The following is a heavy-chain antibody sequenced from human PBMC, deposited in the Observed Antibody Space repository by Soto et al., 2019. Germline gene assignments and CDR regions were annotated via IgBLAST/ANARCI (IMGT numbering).Heavy chain of an antibody. Sequence: RASVKVSCKASGYTFTGYYMHWVRQAPGQGLEWMGWINPNSGGTNYAQKFQGRVTMTRDTSISTAYMELSRLRSDDTAVYYCARDRPRGIVVVPAAIPGGDNWFDPWGQGPFVTGSS. J-gene: IGHJ5*02. V-gene: IGHV1-2*02. CDR2: INPNSGGT. CDR1: GYTFTGYY. D-gene: IGHD2-2*02. CDR3: ARDRPRGIVVVPAAIPGGDNWFDP.